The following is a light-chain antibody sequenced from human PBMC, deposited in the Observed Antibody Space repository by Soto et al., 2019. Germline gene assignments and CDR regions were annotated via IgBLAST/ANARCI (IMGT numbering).Light chain of an antibody. CDR2: AAS. V-gene: IGKV1-39*01. CDR1: QSISSY. Sequence: DIQMTQSPSSLSASVGDRVTITCRASQSISSYLNWYQQKPGKAPKLLIYAASSLQSGVPSRFSGSGSGTDFTLTISSLQSDDFATYYCQHYNSYSEAFGQGTKVDIK. J-gene: IGKJ1*01. CDR3: QHYNSYSEA.